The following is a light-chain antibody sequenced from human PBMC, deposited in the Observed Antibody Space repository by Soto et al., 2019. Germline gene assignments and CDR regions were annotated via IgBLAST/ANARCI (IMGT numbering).Light chain of an antibody. Sequence: QSALTQPRSVSGSPGQSVTISCTGTSSDVGGYNYVSWYQQHPGKVPKLMIFDVSKRPSGVPDRFSGSKSGNTASLTISGLQAEDEDDYHCCSYAGSYILIFGGGTKLTVL. CDR2: DVS. J-gene: IGLJ2*01. V-gene: IGLV2-11*01. CDR1: SSDVGGYNY. CDR3: CSYAGSYILI.